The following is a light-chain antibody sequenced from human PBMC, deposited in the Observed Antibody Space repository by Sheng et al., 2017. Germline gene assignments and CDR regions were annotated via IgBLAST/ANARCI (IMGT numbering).Light chain of an antibody. V-gene: IGKV3-20*01. CDR1: QSLTGN. J-gene: IGKJ4*01. CDR2: AAS. Sequence: EIVMTQSPATLSVSPGERATLSCRASQSLTGNLAWYQQRPGQAPRVLIYAASSRATGIPDRFRGSGSGTDFTLTISRLEPEDFAVYYCQQYGSSPLTFGGGTKVEIK. CDR3: QQYGSSPLT.